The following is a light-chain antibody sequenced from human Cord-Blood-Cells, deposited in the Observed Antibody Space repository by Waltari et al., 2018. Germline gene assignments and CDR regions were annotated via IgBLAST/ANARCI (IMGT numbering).Light chain of an antibody. J-gene: IGLJ3*02. CDR3: QSYDSSNWV. CDR1: SGSIAINY. V-gene: IGLV6-57*02. Sequence: FMLTQPHSVSESPGKTVTISCTGSSGSIAINYVQWYQQPPGSAPTTVIYEDNQRPSGVPDRFSGSIDSSSNSASLTISGLKTEDEADYYCQSYDSSNWVFGGGTKLTVL. CDR2: EDN.